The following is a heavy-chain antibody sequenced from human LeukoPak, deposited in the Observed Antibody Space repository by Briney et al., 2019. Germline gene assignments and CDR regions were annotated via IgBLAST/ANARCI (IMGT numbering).Heavy chain of an antibody. V-gene: IGHV3-64*01. Sequence: GGSLRLSCAASGFTFSSYAMHWVRQAPGKGLEYVSAISSNGGSTYCANSVKGRFTISRDNSKNTLYLQMGSLRAEDMAVYYCARAYGSGSYYDYWGQGTLVTVSS. CDR3: ARAYGSGSYYDY. CDR1: GFTFSSYA. CDR2: ISSNGGST. D-gene: IGHD3-10*01. J-gene: IGHJ4*02.